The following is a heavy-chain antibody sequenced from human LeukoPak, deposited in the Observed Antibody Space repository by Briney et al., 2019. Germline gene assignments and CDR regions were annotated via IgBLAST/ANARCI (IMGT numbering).Heavy chain of an antibody. D-gene: IGHD6-25*01. J-gene: IGHJ4*02. Sequence: SETLSLTCAVYGGSFSGYYWSWIRQPPGKGLEWIGSVYYGRSPYFNPSLESRATISVDTSKNHFSLKMSSVTAADTAVYYCARSSGTGTFSYWGQGTLVTVSS. CDR3: ARSSGTGTFSY. V-gene: IGHV4-34*01. CDR2: VYYGRSP. CDR1: GGSFSGYY.